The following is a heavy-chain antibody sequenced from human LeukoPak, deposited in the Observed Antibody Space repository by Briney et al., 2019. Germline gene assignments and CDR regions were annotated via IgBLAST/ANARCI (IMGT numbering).Heavy chain of an antibody. V-gene: IGHV1-58*01. D-gene: IGHD5-18*01. CDR3: AAESIRGAMAPDY. Sequence: GTSVKVSCKASGSTFTSSAVQWVRQARGQRLEWIGWIVVGSGNTNYAQKFQERVTITRDMSTSTAYMELSSLRSEDTAVYYCAAESIRGAMAPDYWGQGTLVTVSS. J-gene: IGHJ4*02. CDR2: IVVGSGNT. CDR1: GSTFTSSA.